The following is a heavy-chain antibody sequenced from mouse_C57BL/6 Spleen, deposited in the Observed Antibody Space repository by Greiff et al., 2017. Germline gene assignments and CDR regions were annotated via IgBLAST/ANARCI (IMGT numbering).Heavy chain of an antibody. J-gene: IGHJ2*01. CDR3: ARTWDYYFDY. D-gene: IGHD4-1*01. V-gene: IGHV1-69*01. CDR1: GYTFTSYW. CDR2: IDPSDSYT. Sequence: VQLQESGAELVMPGASVKLSCKASGYTFTSYWMHWVKQRPGQGLEWIGEIDPSDSYTNYNQKFKGKSTLTVDKSSSTAYMQLSSLTSEDSAVYYCARTWDYYFDYWGQGTTLTVSS.